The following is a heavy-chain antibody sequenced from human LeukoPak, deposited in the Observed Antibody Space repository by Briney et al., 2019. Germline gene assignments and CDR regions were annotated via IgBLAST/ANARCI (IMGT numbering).Heavy chain of an antibody. J-gene: IGHJ3*02. D-gene: IGHD3-22*01. CDR1: GGSISSSSYY. CDR2: IYYSGST. Sequence: SETLSLTCTVSGGSISSSSYYWGWIRQPPGKGLEWIGSIYYSGSTYYNPSLKSRVTISVDMSKNQFSLKLSSVTAADTAVYYCARTSCYYDSSGYCPLFAFDIWGQGTMVTVSS. V-gene: IGHV4-39*01. CDR3: ARTSCYYDSSGYCPLFAFDI.